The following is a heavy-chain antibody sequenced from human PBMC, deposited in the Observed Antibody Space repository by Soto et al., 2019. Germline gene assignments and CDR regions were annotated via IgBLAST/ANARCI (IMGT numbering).Heavy chain of an antibody. V-gene: IGHV2-5*02. CDR3: AHIPNYYQYDWFDP. CDR1: GFSLTTRGVG. Sequence: QITLKESGPTLVKPTQTLTLTCTFSGFSLTTRGVGVGWIRQPPGKALECLALIYWDDDKRYSPSLQSRLSITKETSKNQVVLTMTNVDPVDTATYCRAHIPNYYQYDWFDPWGQGTLVSVSS. D-gene: IGHD3-16*01. CDR2: IYWDDDK. J-gene: IGHJ5*02.